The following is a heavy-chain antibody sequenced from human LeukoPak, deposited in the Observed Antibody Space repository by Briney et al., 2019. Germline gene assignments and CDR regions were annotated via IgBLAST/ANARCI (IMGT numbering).Heavy chain of an antibody. CDR2: IFHSGST. CDR1: GYSISSGYY. J-gene: IGHJ6*04. D-gene: IGHD3-10*01. CDR3: ARASGSYGSGSYYYGMDV. V-gene: IGHV4-38-2*01. Sequence: SETLSLTCAVSGYSISSGYYWGWIRQPPGKGLEWIGSIFHSGSTYYNPSLKSRVNMSVDTSKNQISLKLSSVTAADTAVYYCARASGSYGSGSYYYGMDVWGKGTTVTISS.